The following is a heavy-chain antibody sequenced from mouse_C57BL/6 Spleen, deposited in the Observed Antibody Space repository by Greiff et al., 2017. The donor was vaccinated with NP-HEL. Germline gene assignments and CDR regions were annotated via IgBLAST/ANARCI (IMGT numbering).Heavy chain of an antibody. Sequence: EVKLMESGGGLVKPGGSLKLSCAASGFTFSDYGMHWVRQAPEKGLEWVAYISSGSSTIYYADTVKGRFTISRDNAKNTLFLQMTSLRSEDTAMYYCARGGYYFFAYWGQGTLVTVSA. CDR1: GFTFSDYG. CDR3: ARGGYYFFAY. CDR2: ISSGSSTI. V-gene: IGHV5-17*01. J-gene: IGHJ3*01. D-gene: IGHD2-3*01.